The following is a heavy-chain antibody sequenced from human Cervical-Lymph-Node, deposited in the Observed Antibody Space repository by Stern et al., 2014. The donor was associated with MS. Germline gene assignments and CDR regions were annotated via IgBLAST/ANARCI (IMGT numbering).Heavy chain of an antibody. CDR2: ITVNGGST. Sequence: EVQLVESGGGLVQPGGSQRLSCAASGLTFSTYALSWVRQAPGKGLEWVSTITVNGGSTSSADSVKGRFPLSRDNSKNTLYLHMSSLRADDSAVYYCATNPVNSFGFVYRYFDYGGQGTLVTVPS. CDR3: ATNPVNSFGFVYRYFDY. V-gene: IGHV3-23*04. D-gene: IGHD5-18*01. CDR1: GLTFSTYA. J-gene: IGHJ4*02.